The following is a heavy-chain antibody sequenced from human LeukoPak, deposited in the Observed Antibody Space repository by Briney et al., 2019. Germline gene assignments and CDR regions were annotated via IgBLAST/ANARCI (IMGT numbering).Heavy chain of an antibody. V-gene: IGHV3-15*01. Sequence: PGGSLRLSCAASAFPFSNAWMAWVRQPPGKGLEWVGRIKSKSDGGTTDYIAPVKGRFTISREDSKNTMFLQMNSLKTEDTAVYYCITDIRWEAPEFAYWGQGTLVTVSS. D-gene: IGHD1-26*01. CDR2: IKSKSDGGTT. CDR3: ITDIRWEAPEFAY. CDR1: AFPFSNAW. J-gene: IGHJ4*02.